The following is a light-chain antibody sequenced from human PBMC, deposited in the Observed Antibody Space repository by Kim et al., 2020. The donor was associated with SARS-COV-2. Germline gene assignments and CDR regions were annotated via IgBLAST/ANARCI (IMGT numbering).Light chain of an antibody. J-gene: IGLJ3*02. CDR2: RNN. CDR3: SAWDSSLSAWV. V-gene: IGLV10-54*01. CDR1: SNNVGNRG. Sequence: ETATLPCTGNSNNVGNRGAAWLQQHQGHPPKLLSYRNNNRPSGISERLSASRSGNTASLTITGLQPEDEADYYCSAWDSSLSAWVFGGGTQLTVL.